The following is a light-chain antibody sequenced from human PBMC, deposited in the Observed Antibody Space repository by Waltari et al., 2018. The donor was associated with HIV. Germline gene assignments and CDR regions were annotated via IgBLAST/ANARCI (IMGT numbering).Light chain of an antibody. J-gene: IGLJ3*02. CDR1: IGQCTHA. CDR2: LNSDGSH. CDR3: QTWGTGSWV. Sequence: QPVLTQSPSSSASQTASVKLTCTLSIGQCTHANPSDWQQPEKGPGYLMNLNSDGSHSKGDGIPDRFSGSSSGAERYLTISSLQSEDEADYYCQTWGTGSWVFGGGTKLTVL. V-gene: IGLV4-69*01.